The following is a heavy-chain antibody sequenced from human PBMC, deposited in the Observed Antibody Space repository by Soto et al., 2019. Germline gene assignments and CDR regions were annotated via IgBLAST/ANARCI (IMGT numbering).Heavy chain of an antibody. V-gene: IGHV1-69*01. CDR3: ASTYVDIVATIGGYAVDI. D-gene: IGHD5-12*01. J-gene: IGHJ3*02. Sequence: QVQLVQSGAEVKKPGSSVKVSCKASGGTFSSYAISWVRQAPGQGLEWMGGIIPIFGTAHYAQKFQGRVTITADESTSTADMELSSLRSEDTAVYYCASTYVDIVATIGGYAVDIWGHGTMVTVSS. CDR1: GGTFSSYA. CDR2: IIPIFGTA.